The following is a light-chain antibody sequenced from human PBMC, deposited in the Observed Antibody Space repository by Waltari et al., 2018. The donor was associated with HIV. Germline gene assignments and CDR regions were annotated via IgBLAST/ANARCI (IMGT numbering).Light chain of an antibody. V-gene: IGLV2-14*03. CDR3: NSYTTSSTLHVV. CDR1: SRDVGDYNY. CDR2: DVS. J-gene: IGLJ2*01. Sequence: QSALTQPASVSGSPGQSITISCTGTSRDVGDYNYVSWYQHHPGKAPKLMIYDVSNRPSGVSNRFSGSKSGNTASLTISGLQAEDEADYYCNSYTTSSTLHVVFGGGTKLTVL.